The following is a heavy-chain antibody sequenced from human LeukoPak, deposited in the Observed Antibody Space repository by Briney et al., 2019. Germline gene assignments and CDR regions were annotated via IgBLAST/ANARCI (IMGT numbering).Heavy chain of an antibody. J-gene: IGHJ4*02. CDR3: AREGDGYNNLYYFDY. V-gene: IGHV1-69*13. D-gene: IGHD5-24*01. CDR1: GGTFSSYA. CDR2: IIPIFGTA. Sequence: GASVKVSCKASGGTFSSYAISWVRQAPGQGPEWMGGIIPIFGTANYAQKFQGRVTITADESTSTAYMELSSLRSEDTAVYYCAREGDGYNNLYYFDYWGQGTLVTVSS.